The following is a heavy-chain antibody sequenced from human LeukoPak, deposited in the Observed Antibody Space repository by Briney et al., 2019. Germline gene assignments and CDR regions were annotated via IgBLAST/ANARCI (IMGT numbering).Heavy chain of an antibody. CDR2: ISAYNGNT. V-gene: IGHV1-18*01. J-gene: IGHJ6*03. CDR1: GYTFTTYG. D-gene: IGHD3-10*01. CDR3: ARDGPYGSGIYRGNYYYMDV. Sequence: GASVKVSCKASGYTFTTYGICWVRPAPGQGREWMGWISAYNGNTNYAQKLQGRVTMTTDTSTSTDYTELRSLRSDDPAVYSCARDGPYGSGIYRGNYYYMDVWGKGTTVTVSS.